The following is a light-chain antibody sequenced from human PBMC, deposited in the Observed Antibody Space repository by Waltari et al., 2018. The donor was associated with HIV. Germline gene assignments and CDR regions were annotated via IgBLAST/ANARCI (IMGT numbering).Light chain of an antibody. CDR3: SSYTSSSTVV. CDR2: DVS. V-gene: IGLV2-14*03. CDR1: SSDVGTYHY. Sequence: QSALTQPASVSGSPGQSITISCTGTSSDVGTYHYVSWYQQHPGKAPKLMVYDVSNRPSGVSNRFSGSKSANTASLTISGLQAEDEADYYCSSYTSSSTVVFGGGTKLTVL. J-gene: IGLJ2*01.